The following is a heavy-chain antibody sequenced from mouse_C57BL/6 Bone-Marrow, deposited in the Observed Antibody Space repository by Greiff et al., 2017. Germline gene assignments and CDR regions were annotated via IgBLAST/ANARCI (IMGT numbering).Heavy chain of an antibody. J-gene: IGHJ4*01. CDR2: IHPNSGST. Sequence: QVQLQQPGAELVKPGASVKLSCKASGYTFTSYWMHWVKQRPGQGLEWIGMIHPNSGSTNYNEKFKSKATLTVDKSSRTAYMQLSSLTSEDSAVYYCARRIGLYYGSSYAMDYWGQGTSVTVSS. CDR3: ARRIGLYYGSSYAMDY. D-gene: IGHD1-1*01. CDR1: GYTFTSYW. V-gene: IGHV1-64*01.